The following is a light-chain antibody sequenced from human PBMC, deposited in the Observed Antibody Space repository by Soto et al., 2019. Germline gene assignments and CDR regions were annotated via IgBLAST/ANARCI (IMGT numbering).Light chain of an antibody. V-gene: IGKV3-20*01. Sequence: VMTQSPATLSVSPGERVTLSCRASQSVSSNLAWYHQKRGQAPRLLIYSASSRATGIPDRFSGSGSGTDITLTISRLEPEDFAVYYCQQYGSSPAISFGQGTRLEIK. CDR1: QSVSSN. CDR2: SAS. CDR3: QQYGSSPAIS. J-gene: IGKJ5*01.